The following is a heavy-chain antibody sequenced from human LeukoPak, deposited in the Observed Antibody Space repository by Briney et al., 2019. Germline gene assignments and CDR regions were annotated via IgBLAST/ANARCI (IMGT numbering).Heavy chain of an antibody. V-gene: IGHV4-59*05. CDR1: GGSISSYY. D-gene: IGHD3-9*01. CDR3: ARWDYDILTGFENAFDI. J-gene: IGHJ3*02. Sequence: SETLSLTCTVSGGSISSYYWSWIRQPPGKGLEWIGSIYYSGSTYYNPSLKSRVTISIDTSKNQFSLNLSSVTAADTAVYYCARWDYDILTGFENAFDIWGQGTMVTVSS. CDR2: IYYSGST.